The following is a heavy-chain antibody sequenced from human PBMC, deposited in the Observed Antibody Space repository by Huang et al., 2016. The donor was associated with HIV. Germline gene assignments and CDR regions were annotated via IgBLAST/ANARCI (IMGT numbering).Heavy chain of an antibody. D-gene: IGHD3-22*01. V-gene: IGHV3-33*04. CDR1: GFILSTYG. Sequence: VQLIESGGGVVQPGKSLRLSCATSGFILSTYGVNWVRQAPGKGLKWVAFIRNDGMKKNYADSVRWRFTVCRDNGNNTLFLQMRSLGVDDTAVYYCARGDYYDSSGYHPGYFDYWGQGILVTVSS. J-gene: IGHJ4*02. CDR2: IRNDGMKK. CDR3: ARGDYYDSSGYHPGYFDY.